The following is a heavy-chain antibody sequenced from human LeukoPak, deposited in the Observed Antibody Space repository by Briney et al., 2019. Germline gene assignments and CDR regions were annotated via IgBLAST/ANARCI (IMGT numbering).Heavy chain of an antibody. CDR2: INPNSGGT. CDR3: ARSPRALRSRDHIRWFDP. J-gene: IGHJ5*02. Sequence: GASVTVSCKASGYTFTGYYMHWVRQAPGQGLEWMGWINPNSGGTNYAQKFQGRVTMTRDTSISTAYMELSRLRSDDTAVYYCARSPRALRSRDHIRWFDPWGQGTLVTVSS. V-gene: IGHV1-2*02. D-gene: IGHD5-12*01. CDR1: GYTFTGYY.